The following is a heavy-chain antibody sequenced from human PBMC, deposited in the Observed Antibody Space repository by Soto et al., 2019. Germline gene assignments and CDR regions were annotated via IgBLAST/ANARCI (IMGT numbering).Heavy chain of an antibody. J-gene: IGHJ4*02. CDR3: ARARSYGSGSYYPAFDY. Sequence: SETLSLTCAVYGGSFSGYYWSWIRQPPGKGLEWIGEINHSGSTNYNPSLKSRVTISVDTSKNQFSLKLSSVTAADTAVYYCARARSYGSGSYYPAFDYWGQGTLVTVSS. V-gene: IGHV4-34*01. D-gene: IGHD3-10*01. CDR2: INHSGST. CDR1: GGSFSGYY.